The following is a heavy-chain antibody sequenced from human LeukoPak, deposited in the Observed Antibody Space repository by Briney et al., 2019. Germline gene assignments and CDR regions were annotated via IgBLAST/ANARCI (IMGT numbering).Heavy chain of an antibody. D-gene: IGHD3-3*01. J-gene: IGHJ6*02. CDR3: ARGAIFYGMDV. Sequence: GASVKVPCKASGYTFTSYDINWVRQATGQGLEWMGWMNPNSGNTGYAQKFQGRVTMTRNTSISTACMELSSLRSEDTAVYYCARGAIFYGMDVWGQGTTVTVSS. V-gene: IGHV1-8*01. CDR2: MNPNSGNT. CDR1: GYTFTSYD.